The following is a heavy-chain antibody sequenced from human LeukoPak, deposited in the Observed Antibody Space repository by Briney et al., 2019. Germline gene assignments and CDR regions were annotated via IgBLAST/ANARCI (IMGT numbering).Heavy chain of an antibody. V-gene: IGHV3-21*01. J-gene: IGHJ3*02. D-gene: IGHD6-19*01. Sequence: PGGSLRLSCAASGFTFSSYSMNWVRQAPGKGLEWVSSISSSSSYIYYADSVKGRFTISRDNAKNSLYLQMNSLRAEDTAVYYCARVPGYSSGGAFDIWGQGAMVTVSS. CDR3: ARVPGYSSGGAFDI. CDR2: ISSSSSYI. CDR1: GFTFSSYS.